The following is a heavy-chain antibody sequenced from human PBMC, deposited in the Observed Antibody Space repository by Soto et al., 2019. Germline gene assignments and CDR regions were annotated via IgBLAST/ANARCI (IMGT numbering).Heavy chain of an antibody. CDR1: GGTFNRYA. CDR3: ARSAITLFGVVSIPPHYYSEMDV. V-gene: IGHV1-69*01. CDR2: IIPIFGIG. D-gene: IGHD3-3*01. Sequence: QVQLVQSGAEVKKPGSSVKVSCKASGGTFNRYAISWVRQAPGQGLEWMEGIIPIFGIGNDAQRSQGRVTITADASTGTAYMELSSLRSEDTGVYYCARSAITLFGVVSIPPHYYSEMDVWGQGTTVTVSS. J-gene: IGHJ6*02.